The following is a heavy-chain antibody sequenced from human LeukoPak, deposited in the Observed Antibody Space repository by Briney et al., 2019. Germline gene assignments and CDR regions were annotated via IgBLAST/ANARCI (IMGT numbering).Heavy chain of an antibody. D-gene: IGHD1-26*01. V-gene: IGHV1-69*13. CDR1: GGTFNSYA. Sequence: SVNVSCKASGGTFNSYAISWVRQAPGQGLEWMGGIIPIFGTANFAQKFQGRVTITADESTSTASMELHSLTSKDTAVDCFYRDGGSHSDFYYWGQGTLVTVSS. CDR3: YRDGGSHSDFYY. CDR2: IIPIFGTA. J-gene: IGHJ4*02.